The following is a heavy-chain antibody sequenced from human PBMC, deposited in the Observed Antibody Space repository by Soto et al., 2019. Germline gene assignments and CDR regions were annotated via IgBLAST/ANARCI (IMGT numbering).Heavy chain of an antibody. Sequence: SETLSLTCTVSGGSISSGDYYWSWIRQPPGKGLEWIGYIYYSGSTYYNPSLKSRVTISVDRSKNQFSLKLSSVTAADTAVYYCARHFSVDYFDHWGQGALVTVSS. V-gene: IGHV4-30-4*01. J-gene: IGHJ4*02. CDR2: IYYSGST. CDR3: ARHFSVDYFDH. CDR1: GGSISSGDYY.